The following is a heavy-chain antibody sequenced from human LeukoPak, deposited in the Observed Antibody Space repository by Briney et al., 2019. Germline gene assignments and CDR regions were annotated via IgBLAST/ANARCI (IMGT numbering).Heavy chain of an antibody. CDR2: IFYSGST. Sequence: AETLSLTCTVSGDSISNYYWSWIRQPPGKGLDWIGYIFYSGSTHYNPSLKSRVTMSVDTSKSQFSLKLSSVTAADTAIYYCARYNSGWSYFDYWGQGTLVTVSS. J-gene: IGHJ4*02. CDR3: ARYNSGWSYFDY. CDR1: GDSISNYY. V-gene: IGHV4-59*01. D-gene: IGHD6-19*01.